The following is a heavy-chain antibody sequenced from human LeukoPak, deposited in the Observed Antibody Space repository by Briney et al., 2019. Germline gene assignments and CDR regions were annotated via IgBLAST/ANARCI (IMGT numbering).Heavy chain of an antibody. CDR1: GGSISSGGYY. CDR3: ARGRREVVPAAIFSWFDP. Sequence: SETLSLTCTVSGGSISSGGYYWRWIRQHPGKGLEWIGYIYYSGSTYYNPSLKSRVTISVDTSKNQFSLKLSSVTAADTAVYYCARGRREVVPAAIFSWFDPWGQGTLVTVSS. CDR2: IYYSGST. J-gene: IGHJ5*02. V-gene: IGHV4-31*03. D-gene: IGHD2-2*01.